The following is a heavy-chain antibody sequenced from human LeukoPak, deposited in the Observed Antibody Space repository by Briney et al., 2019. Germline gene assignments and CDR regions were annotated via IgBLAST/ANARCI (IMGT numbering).Heavy chain of an antibody. Sequence: ASVKVSCKASGYTFTGYYMHWVRQAPGQGLEWMGWINPNSGGTNYAQKFQGRVTMTRDTSISTAYMELSRLRSDDTAVYYCAREGGGTFRPFDYWGQGTLVTVSS. CDR2: INPNSGGT. D-gene: IGHD3-16*01. CDR1: GYTFTGYY. CDR3: AREGGGTFRPFDY. J-gene: IGHJ4*02. V-gene: IGHV1-2*02.